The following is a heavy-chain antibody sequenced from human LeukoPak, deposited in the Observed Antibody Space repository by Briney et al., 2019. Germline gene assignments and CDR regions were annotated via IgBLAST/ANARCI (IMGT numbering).Heavy chain of an antibody. J-gene: IGHJ4*02. CDR3: ASGSSFDSSGRGFDY. Sequence: ASVKVSCKASGYSFIGYYMHWVRQAPGQGLEWMGWIKSNSGGTHYAQKFQGRVTMTRDTSISTAYMELSRLRFDDTAVYYCASGSSFDSSGRGFDYWGQGTLVTVSS. D-gene: IGHD3-22*01. V-gene: IGHV1-2*02. CDR1: GYSFIGYY. CDR2: IKSNSGGT.